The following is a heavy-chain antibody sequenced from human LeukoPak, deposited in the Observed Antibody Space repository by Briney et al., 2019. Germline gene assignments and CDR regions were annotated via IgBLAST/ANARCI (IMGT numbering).Heavy chain of an antibody. CDR3: AVLRGYSGYDAIDY. CDR1: GGSFSGCY. D-gene: IGHD5-12*01. J-gene: IGHJ4*02. Sequence: SKTLSLTCAVYGGSFSGCYWSWIRQPPGKGLEWIGEINHSGSTNYNPSLKSRVTISVDTSKNQFSLKLSSVTAADTAVYYCAVLRGYSGYDAIDYWGQGTLVTVSS. V-gene: IGHV4-34*01. CDR2: INHSGST.